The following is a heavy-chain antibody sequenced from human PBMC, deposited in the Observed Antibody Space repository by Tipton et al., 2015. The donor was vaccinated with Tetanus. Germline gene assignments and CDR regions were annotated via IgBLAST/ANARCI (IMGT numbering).Heavy chain of an antibody. Sequence: GSLRLSCAASGFTFSSYAMSWVRQAPGKGLEWVSAISGSGGSTYYADSVKGRFTISRDNSKNTLYLQMNSLRAEDTAVYYCAKDLYDYDFWSGYRGGAPGYWGQGTLVTVSS. CDR3: AKDLYDYDFWSGYRGGAPGY. CDR1: GFTFSSYA. J-gene: IGHJ4*02. V-gene: IGHV3-23*01. CDR2: ISGSGGST. D-gene: IGHD3-3*01.